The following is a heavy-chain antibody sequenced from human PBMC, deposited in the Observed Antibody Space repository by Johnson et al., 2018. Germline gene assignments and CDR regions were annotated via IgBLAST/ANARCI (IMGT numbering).Heavy chain of an antibody. Sequence: QVQLLESGGGVVQPGRSLRLSCAASGFTFSSYAMHWVRQAPGKGLEWVAVISYDGSNKYYADSVKGRFIISRENSKNTLYLQMNSLKAEDTAVYYCARARSWGIQLYYYYYGMDVWGKGTTVTVSS. V-gene: IGHV3-30-3*01. CDR2: ISYDGSNK. J-gene: IGHJ6*04. D-gene: IGHD5-18*01. CDR1: GFTFSSYA. CDR3: ARARSWGIQLYYYYYGMDV.